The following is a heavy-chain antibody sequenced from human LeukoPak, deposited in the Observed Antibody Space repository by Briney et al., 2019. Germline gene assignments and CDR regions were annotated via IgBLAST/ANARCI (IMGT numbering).Heavy chain of an antibody. CDR2: ISSSSSYI. J-gene: IGHJ4*02. D-gene: IGHD4-23*01. CDR3: ARDYGGSSPFDY. Sequence: GGSLRLSCAASGFTFSSYSMNWVRQAPGKGLEWVSSISSSSSYIYYADSVKGRLTISRDNAKNSLYLHMNSLRAEDTAVYYCARDYGGSSPFDYWGQGTLVTVSS. V-gene: IGHV3-21*01. CDR1: GFTFSSYS.